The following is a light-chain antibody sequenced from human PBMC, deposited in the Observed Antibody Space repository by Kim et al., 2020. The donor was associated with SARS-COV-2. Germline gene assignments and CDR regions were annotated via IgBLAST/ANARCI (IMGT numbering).Light chain of an antibody. J-gene: IGLJ2*01. CDR1: SSDVGGYNY. CDR2: NVN. CDR3: SSYTSTSTVV. Sequence: QSALTQPASVSGSPGQSITISCTGTSSDVGGYNYVSWYQQHPGKAPKLVIYNVNNRPSGVSHRFSGSKSGNSASLTISGVQAEDEAAYSCSSYTSTSTVVFGGGTQLTVL. V-gene: IGLV2-14*03.